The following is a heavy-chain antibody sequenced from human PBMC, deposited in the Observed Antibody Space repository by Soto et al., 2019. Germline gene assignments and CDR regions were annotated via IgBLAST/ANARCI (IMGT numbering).Heavy chain of an antibody. CDR1: EFNFRNFA. J-gene: IGHJ4*02. V-gene: IGHV3-30-3*01. Sequence: GGSLRLSCAAPEFNFRNFAMDWVRQAPGRGLEWLTLITYDGSNKYYADSVKGRFTISRDNSKNTLYLQMNSLRAEDTALYYCARESKSGSSQFFDYWGQGTLVTVSS. CDR2: ITYDGSNK. CDR3: ARESKSGSSQFFDY. D-gene: IGHD1-26*01.